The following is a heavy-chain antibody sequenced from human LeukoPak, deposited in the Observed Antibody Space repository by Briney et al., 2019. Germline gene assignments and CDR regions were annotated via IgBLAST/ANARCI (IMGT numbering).Heavy chain of an antibody. V-gene: IGHV1-69*01. CDR3: ARVPNYYDSSGPPFDY. CDR2: IIPIFGTA. J-gene: IGHJ4*02. CDR1: GGTFSSYA. D-gene: IGHD3-22*01. Sequence: ASVKVSCKASGGTFSSYAISWVRQAPGQGLEWMGGIIPIFGTANYAQKFQGRVTITADESTSTAYMELSSLRSEDTAVYYCARVPNYYDSSGPPFDYWGQGTLVTVSP.